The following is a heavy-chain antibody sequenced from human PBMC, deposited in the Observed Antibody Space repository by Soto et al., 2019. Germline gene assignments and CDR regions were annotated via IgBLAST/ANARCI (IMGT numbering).Heavy chain of an antibody. CDR3: ARSSGFWSGYYTRDYYYYGMDV. D-gene: IGHD3-3*01. CDR2: IYYSGST. CDR1: GGSISSYY. V-gene: IGHV4-59*01. Sequence: PSETLSLTCTVSGGSISSYYWSWIRQPPGKGLEWIGCIYYSGSTNYNPSLKSRVTISVDTSKNQFSLKLSSVTAADTAVYYCARSSGFWSGYYTRDYYYYGMDVWGQGTTVTVSS. J-gene: IGHJ6*02.